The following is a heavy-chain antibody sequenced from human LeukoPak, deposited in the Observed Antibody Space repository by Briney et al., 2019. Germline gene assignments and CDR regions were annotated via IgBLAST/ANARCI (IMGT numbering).Heavy chain of an antibody. CDR3: ARGVPVLRYFDWSGSYFDY. CDR2: IYHSGST. V-gene: IGHV4-30-2*01. J-gene: IGHJ4*02. CDR1: GGSISSGGYS. D-gene: IGHD3-9*01. Sequence: SQTLSLTCAVSGGSISSGGYSWSWIRQPPGKGLEWIGYIYHSGSTYYNPSLKSRVTISVDRSKNQFSLKLSSVTAADTAVYYCARGVPVLRYFDWSGSYFDYWGQGTLVTVSS.